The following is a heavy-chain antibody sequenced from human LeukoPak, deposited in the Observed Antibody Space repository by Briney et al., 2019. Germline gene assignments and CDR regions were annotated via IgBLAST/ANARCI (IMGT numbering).Heavy chain of an antibody. D-gene: IGHD4-11*01. CDR3: ARDDYSNYPADY. CDR1: GYTFTVYY. CDR2: IYPNSGDT. Sequence: ASLNVSSTASGYTFTVYYMHSVRQAPGQGLEWMGWIYPNSGDTNYAQNFQGRVTMTRDTSVSTAYMELSRLRSDDTAVYYCARDDYSNYPADYWGQGTLVAVSS. V-gene: IGHV1-2*02. J-gene: IGHJ4*02.